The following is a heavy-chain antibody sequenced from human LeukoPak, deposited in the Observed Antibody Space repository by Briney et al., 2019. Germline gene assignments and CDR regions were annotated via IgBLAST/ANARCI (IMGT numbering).Heavy chain of an antibody. CDR2: IYHSGST. CDR1: GYSISSGYY. J-gene: IGHJ3*02. CDR3: ARGPTRDIVVVPAARQPYAFDI. D-gene: IGHD2-2*01. V-gene: IGHV4-38-2*02. Sequence: PSETLSLTCTVSGYSISSGYYWGWIRQPPGKGLEWIGSIYHSGSTYYNPSLKSRVTISVDTSKNQFSLKLSSVTAADTAVYYCARGPTRDIVVVPAARQPYAFDIWGQGTMVTVSS.